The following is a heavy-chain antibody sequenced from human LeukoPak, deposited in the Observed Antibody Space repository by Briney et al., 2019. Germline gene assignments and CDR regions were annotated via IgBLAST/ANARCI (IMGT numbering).Heavy chain of an antibody. D-gene: IGHD3-22*01. V-gene: IGHV3-48*01. Sequence: GGSLRLSCAASGFTFSSYSMNWVRQAPGKGLEWVSYISSSSSTIYYVDSVKGRFTISRDNAKNSLYLQMNSLRAEDTAVYYCARDLIGGNYDSSGYYRRDYWGQGTLVTVSS. J-gene: IGHJ4*02. CDR2: ISSSSSTI. CDR1: GFTFSSYS. CDR3: ARDLIGGNYDSSGYYRRDY.